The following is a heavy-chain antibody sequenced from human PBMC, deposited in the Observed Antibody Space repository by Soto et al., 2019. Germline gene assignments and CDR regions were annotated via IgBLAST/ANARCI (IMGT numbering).Heavy chain of an antibody. Sequence: QVQLVQSGAEVKKPGASVKVSCKASGYTFTGYYMHWVRQAPGQGLEWMGWINPNSGGTNYAQKFQGWVTMTRDTSTSTAYMELGRLRSEDTAVYYCARGIAAAAARGMDVWGQGTTVTVSS. D-gene: IGHD6-13*01. CDR1: GYTFTGYY. CDR2: INPNSGGT. V-gene: IGHV1-2*04. J-gene: IGHJ6*02. CDR3: ARGIAAAAARGMDV.